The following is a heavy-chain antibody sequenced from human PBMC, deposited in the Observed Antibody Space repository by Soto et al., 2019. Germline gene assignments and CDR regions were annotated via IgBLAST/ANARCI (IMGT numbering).Heavy chain of an antibody. D-gene: IGHD6-19*01. Sequence: PSDTLSLTCTVSGGSISSSSYYWGWIRQPPGKGLEWIGSIYYSGSTYYNPSLKSRVTISVDTSKNQFSLKLSSVTAADTAVYYCARSIAVAGTGYYYYGMDVWGQGTTVT. CDR2: IYYSGST. V-gene: IGHV4-39*01. CDR3: ARSIAVAGTGYYYYGMDV. CDR1: GGSISSSSYY. J-gene: IGHJ6*02.